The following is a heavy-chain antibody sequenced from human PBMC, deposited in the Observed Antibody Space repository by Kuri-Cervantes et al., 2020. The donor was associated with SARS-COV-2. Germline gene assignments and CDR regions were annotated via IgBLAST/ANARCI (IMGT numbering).Heavy chain of an antibody. CDR2: IRYDGSNK. Sequence: GESLKISCAASGFTFSSYGMHWVRQAPGKGLEWVAFIRYDGSNKYYADSVKGRFTTSRDNSKNTLYLQMNSLRAEDTAVYYCARDKDDGSGDGFDYWGQGTLVTDSS. CDR3: ARDKDDGSGDGFDY. D-gene: IGHD3-10*01. V-gene: IGHV3-30*02. CDR1: GFTFSSYG. J-gene: IGHJ4*02.